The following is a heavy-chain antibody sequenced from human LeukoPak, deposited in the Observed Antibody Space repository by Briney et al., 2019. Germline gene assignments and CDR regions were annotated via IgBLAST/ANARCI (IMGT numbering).Heavy chain of an antibody. J-gene: IGHJ4*02. V-gene: IGHV3-9*01. CDR3: AKDRVVDTAMAGYFDY. CDR2: ISWNSGSI. D-gene: IGHD5-18*01. Sequence: TGGSLRLSCAASGFTFDDYAMHWVRQAPGKGLEWVSGISWNSGSIGYADSVKGRFTISRDNAKNSLYLQMNSLRAEDTALYYCAKDRVVDTAMAGYFDYWGQGTLVTVSS. CDR1: GFTFDDYA.